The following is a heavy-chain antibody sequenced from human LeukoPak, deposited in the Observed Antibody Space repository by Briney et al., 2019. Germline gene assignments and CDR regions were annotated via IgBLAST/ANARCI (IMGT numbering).Heavy chain of an antibody. D-gene: IGHD3-10*01. V-gene: IGHV3-23*01. CDR1: GFTFSSYA. CDR2: ISGSGGST. Sequence: PGGSLRLSCAASGFTFSSYAMSWVRQAPGKGLEWVSAISGSGGSTYYADSAKGRFTISRDNSKNTLYLQMNSLRAEDTAVYYCAKDMKNYYGSGSYEYYFDYWGQGTLVTVSS. J-gene: IGHJ4*02. CDR3: AKDMKNYYGSGSYEYYFDY.